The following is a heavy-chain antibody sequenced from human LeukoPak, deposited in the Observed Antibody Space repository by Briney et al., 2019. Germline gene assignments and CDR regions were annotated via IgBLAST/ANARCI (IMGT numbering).Heavy chain of an antibody. D-gene: IGHD6-19*01. CDR3: ARVKQWLVRVGWFDP. CDR2: ISSSGSTI. CDR1: GFTFSSYE. V-gene: IGHV3-48*03. Sequence: GGSLRLSCAASGFTFSSYEMNWVRQAPGKGLEWVSYISSSGSTIYYADSVKGRFTISRDNAKNTLYLQMNSLRAEDTAVYYCARVKQWLVRVGWFDPWGQGTLVTVSS. J-gene: IGHJ5*02.